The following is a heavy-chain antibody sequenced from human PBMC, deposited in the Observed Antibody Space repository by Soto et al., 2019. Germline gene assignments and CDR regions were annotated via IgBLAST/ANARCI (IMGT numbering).Heavy chain of an antibody. CDR2: INPNNGDT. CDR1: GYPFPDYY. Sequence: AAVKVSCKAAGYPFPDYYLHWLGQAPGQGLECMGWINPNNGDTNYAQKFQGRVTMTRDTSISTAYMEVSRLRSDDTAVYYCARSVSFITPRPDYWGQGTLVTVSS. CDR3: ARSVSFITPRPDY. V-gene: IGHV1-2*02. J-gene: IGHJ4*02. D-gene: IGHD6-6*01.